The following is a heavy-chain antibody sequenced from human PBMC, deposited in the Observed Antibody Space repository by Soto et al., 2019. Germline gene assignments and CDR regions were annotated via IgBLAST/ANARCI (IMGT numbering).Heavy chain of an antibody. J-gene: IGHJ4*02. CDR1: GFTFSSSW. D-gene: IGHD6-13*01. CDR3: GRALGSWADY. CDR2: INSDGSTT. Sequence: EVQLVESGGGLVQPGGSLTVSCAASGFTFSSSWMHWVRQAPGKGLVWVSRINSDGSTTTYVDSVKGRFTISRDNGKNTLYLQMTSLRAEDTAVYYCGRALGSWADYWGQGTLVTVSS. V-gene: IGHV3-74*01.